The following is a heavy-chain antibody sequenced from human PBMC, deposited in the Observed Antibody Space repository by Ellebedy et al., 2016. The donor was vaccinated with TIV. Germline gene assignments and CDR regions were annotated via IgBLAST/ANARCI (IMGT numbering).Heavy chain of an antibody. CDR3: AKGIGMDV. V-gene: IGHV4-34*12. CDR1: GGPFRGYY. J-gene: IGHJ6*02. CDR2: IIHRGES. D-gene: IGHD2-21*01. Sequence: MPSETLSLTCGVSGGPFRGYYWSWIRQSPGKGLEWIGEIIHRGESNYNPSFKSRVTLSVDTSKNQISLSLSSMTAADTAVYYCAKGIGMDVWGPGTTVIVS.